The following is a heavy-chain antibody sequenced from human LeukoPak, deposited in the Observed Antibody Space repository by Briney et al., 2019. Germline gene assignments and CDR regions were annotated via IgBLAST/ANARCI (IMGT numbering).Heavy chain of an antibody. CDR3: ARDGPTPGF. V-gene: IGHV3-48*03. J-gene: IGHJ4*02. CDR2: ISSSGTTI. CDR1: GFTFSSDE. D-gene: IGHD2-15*01. Sequence: PGGSLRLSCAASGFTFSSDEMNWVRQAPGKGLGWVSYISSSGTTIYYADSVKGRFAISRDNAKNSLYLQMNSLRAEDTAVYYCARDGPTPGFWGQGTLVTVSS.